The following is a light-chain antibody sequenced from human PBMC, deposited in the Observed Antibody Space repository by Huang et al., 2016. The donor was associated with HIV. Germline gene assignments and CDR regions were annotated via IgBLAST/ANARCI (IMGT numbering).Light chain of an antibody. CDR3: QQYNNWPPYT. Sequence: EIVMTQSPATLSVSPGERATLSCRASQSVSGDLAWYQQKPGQAPRLLIYGASARATVIPARFSGSGSGTVFTLTISSLQSEDFAIYYCQQYNNWPPYTFGPGTKLEIK. J-gene: IGKJ2*01. CDR1: QSVSGD. CDR2: GAS. V-gene: IGKV3-15*01.